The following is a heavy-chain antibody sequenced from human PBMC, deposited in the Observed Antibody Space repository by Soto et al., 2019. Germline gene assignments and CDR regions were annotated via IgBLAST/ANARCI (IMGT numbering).Heavy chain of an antibody. Sequence: ASVKVSCKASGYTFTSYGISWVRQAPGQGLEWMGWISAYNGNTNYAQKLQGRVTMTTDTSTSTAYMELRSLRSDDTAVYYCALLYYDILTGYSPDWGQGTLVTVSS. D-gene: IGHD3-9*01. CDR2: ISAYNGNT. CDR3: ALLYYDILTGYSPD. J-gene: IGHJ4*02. CDR1: GYTFTSYG. V-gene: IGHV1-18*01.